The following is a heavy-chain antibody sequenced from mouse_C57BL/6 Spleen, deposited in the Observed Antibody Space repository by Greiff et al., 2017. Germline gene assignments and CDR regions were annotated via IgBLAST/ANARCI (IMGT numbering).Heavy chain of an antibody. CDR3: TRGSSYAMDY. Sequence: VQLQQSGAELMRPGASVTLSCKASGYTFTDYEMHWVKQTPVHGLEWIGAIDPETGGTAYNQKFKGKAILTADKSSSTAYMELRSLTSEDSAVYYCTRGSSYAMDYWGQGTSVTGSS. V-gene: IGHV1-15*01. D-gene: IGHD1-1*01. CDR1: GYTFTDYE. J-gene: IGHJ4*01. CDR2: IDPETGGT.